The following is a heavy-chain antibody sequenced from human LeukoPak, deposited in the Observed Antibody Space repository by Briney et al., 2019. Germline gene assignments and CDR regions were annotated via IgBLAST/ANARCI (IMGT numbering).Heavy chain of an antibody. D-gene: IGHD1-26*01. J-gene: IGHJ6*02. CDR2: IYYSGST. CDR1: GGSISSYY. Sequence: PSETLSLTCTVSGGSISSYYWSWIRQPPGKGLEWIGYIYYSGSTNYNPSLKSRVTISVDTSKNQFSLKLSSVTAADTAVYYCASGSYHYYYGMDVWGQGTTVTVSS. V-gene: IGHV4-59*01. CDR3: ASGSYHYYYGMDV.